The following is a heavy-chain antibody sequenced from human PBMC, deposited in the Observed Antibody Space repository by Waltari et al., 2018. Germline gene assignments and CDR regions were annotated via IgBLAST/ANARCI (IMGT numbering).Heavy chain of an antibody. D-gene: IGHD2-2*01. CDR1: GFTFSSYG. J-gene: IGHJ4*02. CDR3: AKGGYCSSTSCADY. Sequence: QVQLVESGGGVVQPGGSLRLSCAASGFTFSSYGMHWVRQAPGKGLEWVAFIRYDGSNKYYADSVKGRFTISRDNSKNTLYLQMNSLRAEDTAVYYCAKGGYCSSTSCADYWGQGTLVTVSS. V-gene: IGHV3-30*02. CDR2: IRYDGSNK.